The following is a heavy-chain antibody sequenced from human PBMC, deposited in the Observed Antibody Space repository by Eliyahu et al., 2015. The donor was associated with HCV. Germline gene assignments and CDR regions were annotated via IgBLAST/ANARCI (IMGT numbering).Heavy chain of an antibody. CDR2: IRHGGPT. J-gene: IGHJ4*02. V-gene: IGHV4-34*01. CDR1: GDSLSGYY. CDR3: ARMGRDDHSNSIDY. D-gene: IGHD4-11*01. Sequence: QVQLQQWGAGLLKPSETLSLTCAVHGDSLSGYYWSWIRQPPGKGLEWIGEIRHGGPTNYLASLKSRATISLDTSKNQFSLKLTSVTAADTAVYYCARMGRDDHSNSIDYWGQGTLVTVSS.